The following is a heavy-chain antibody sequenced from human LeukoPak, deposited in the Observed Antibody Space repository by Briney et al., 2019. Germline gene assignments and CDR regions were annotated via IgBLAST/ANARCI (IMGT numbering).Heavy chain of an antibody. V-gene: IGHV3-48*01. Sequence: GGSLRLSCAASGFTFSSYNMNWVRQAPGKGLEWVSYITSSSSTIYYADSVKGRSTISRDNAKNSLYLQMNSLRAEDTAVYYCARDLTYGSSQTTWGQGTLVTVSS. J-gene: IGHJ5*02. CDR1: GFTFSSYN. CDR3: ARDLTYGSSQTT. CDR2: ITSSSSTI. D-gene: IGHD6-13*01.